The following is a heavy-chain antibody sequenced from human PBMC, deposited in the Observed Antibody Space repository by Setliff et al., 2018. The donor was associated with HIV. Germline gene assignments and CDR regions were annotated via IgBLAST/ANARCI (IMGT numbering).Heavy chain of an antibody. CDR1: GGSISRSSYY. CDR3: ARGVAAAGL. D-gene: IGHD6-25*01. V-gene: IGHV4-39*07. J-gene: IGHJ4*02. CDR2: IFYSGHT. Sequence: SETLSLTCTVSGGSISRSSYYWAWIRQPPGKGLEWIGNIFYSGHTFYNPSLRSRVTISVDTSKYQFSLKLSSVTAADTAVYYCARGVAAAGLWGQGTLVTV.